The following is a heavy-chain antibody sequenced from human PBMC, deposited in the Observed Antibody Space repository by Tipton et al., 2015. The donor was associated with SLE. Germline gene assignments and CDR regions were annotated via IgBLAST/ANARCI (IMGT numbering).Heavy chain of an antibody. D-gene: IGHD3-16*01. CDR3: ARGGREGYYYGMDV. CDR2: ISGSGGST. Sequence: SLRLSCAASGFTFNSYAMNWVRQAPGKGLEWVSAISGSGGSTYSADSVKGRLTIFRDNSKNMLYLQMNSLRPEDTALYYCARGGREGYYYGMDVWGQGTTVTVSS. V-gene: IGHV3-23*01. J-gene: IGHJ6*02. CDR1: GFTFNSYA.